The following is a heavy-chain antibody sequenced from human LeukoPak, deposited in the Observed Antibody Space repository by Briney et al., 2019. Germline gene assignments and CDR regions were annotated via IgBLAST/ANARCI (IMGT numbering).Heavy chain of an antibody. V-gene: IGHV1-69*13. J-gene: IGHJ4*02. CDR1: GGTFSSYA. D-gene: IGHD6-6*01. CDR2: IIPIFGTA. CDR3: ARDAVAARPAYYFDY. Sequence: GASVKVSCKASGGTFSSYAISWLRQAPGQGLEWMGGIIPIFGTANYAQKFQGRVTITADESTSTAYMELSSLRSEDTAVYYCARDAVAARPAYYFDYWGQGALVTVSS.